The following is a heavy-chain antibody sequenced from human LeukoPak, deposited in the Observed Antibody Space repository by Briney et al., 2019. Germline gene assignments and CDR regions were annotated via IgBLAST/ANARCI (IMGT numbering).Heavy chain of an antibody. Sequence: GGSLRLSCAASGFTFSSYWMHWVRQAPGKGLVWVSRINSDGSSTNYADSVKGRFTISRDNARNTLYLQMNSLRAEGTAVYYCASTLLWSRTDVWGKGTTVTVSS. CDR3: ASTLLWSRTDV. D-gene: IGHD3-10*01. CDR1: GFTFSSYW. V-gene: IGHV3-74*01. J-gene: IGHJ6*04. CDR2: INSDGSST.